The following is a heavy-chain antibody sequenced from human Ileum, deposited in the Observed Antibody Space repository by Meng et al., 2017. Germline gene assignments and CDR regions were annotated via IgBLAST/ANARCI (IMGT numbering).Heavy chain of an antibody. D-gene: IGHD6-13*01. Sequence: GESLKISCTASGFTFTSYAMHWVRQAPGKGLEWVAVISSDGSNKYYADPVKGRFTVSRDNSKNTLYMQMNSLRAEDTAVYYCAKKRAAGSTDFFDYWGQGTLVTVSS. CDR3: AKKRAAGSTDFFDY. CDR2: ISSDGSNK. V-gene: IGHV3-30*04. J-gene: IGHJ4*02. CDR1: GFTFTSYA.